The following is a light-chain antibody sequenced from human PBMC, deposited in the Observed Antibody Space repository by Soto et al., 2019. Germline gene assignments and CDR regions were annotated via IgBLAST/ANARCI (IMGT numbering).Light chain of an antibody. J-gene: IGKJ1*01. V-gene: IGKV1-5*01. CDR1: QSISSW. Sequence: IQIPHSPSSLSSSVLYRVTITCRSSQSISSWLAWYQQKPGKAPKLLIYDASSLESGVPSRFSGSGSGTEFTLTIRSLQPDDFATYYCQQYNSYRTLGQGTKVDIK. CDR2: DAS. CDR3: QQYNSYRT.